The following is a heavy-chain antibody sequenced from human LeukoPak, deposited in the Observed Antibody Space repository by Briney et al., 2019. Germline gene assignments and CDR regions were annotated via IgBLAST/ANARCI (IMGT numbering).Heavy chain of an antibody. V-gene: IGHV3-66*01. D-gene: IGHD3-9*01. CDR1: GFTVSSNY. CDR2: IYSGGST. Sequence: GGPLRLSCAASGFTVSSNYMSWVRQAPGKGLEWVSVIYSGGSTYYADSVKGRFTISRDNSKNTLYLQMNSLRAEDTAVYYCAREWGDNYDILTGPLSYWGQGTLVTVSS. CDR3: AREWGDNYDILTGPLSY. J-gene: IGHJ4*02.